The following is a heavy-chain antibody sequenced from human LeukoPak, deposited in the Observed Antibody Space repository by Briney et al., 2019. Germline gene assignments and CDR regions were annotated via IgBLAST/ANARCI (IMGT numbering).Heavy chain of an antibody. CDR1: GGSISSYY. Sequence: SETLSLTCTVSGGSISSYYWSWIRQPRGRGRGWIGYIYYSGSTNYNPSLKSRVTISVDTSKNQFSLKLSSVTAADTAVYYCARGYGDYYYYYMDVWGKGTTVTVSS. D-gene: IGHD4-17*01. CDR2: IYYSGST. V-gene: IGHV4-59*01. J-gene: IGHJ6*03. CDR3: ARGYGDYYYYYMDV.